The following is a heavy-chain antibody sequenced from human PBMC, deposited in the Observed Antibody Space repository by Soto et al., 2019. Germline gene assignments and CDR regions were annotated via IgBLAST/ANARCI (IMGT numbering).Heavy chain of an antibody. J-gene: IGHJ4*02. Sequence: QVQRVQSGAGGKKPGASGKVSCRASGYIFINYYIHWCRRAPGQGLEWIGIINPNGGSTNYAQKFRGRVTLARDTSTSTVYMDLSSLRSEDTAMYYCARDLAAGDFWGQGTLVNVSS. CDR3: ARDLAAGDF. V-gene: IGHV1-46*01. CDR2: INPNGGST. CDR1: GYIFINYY. D-gene: IGHD6-13*01.